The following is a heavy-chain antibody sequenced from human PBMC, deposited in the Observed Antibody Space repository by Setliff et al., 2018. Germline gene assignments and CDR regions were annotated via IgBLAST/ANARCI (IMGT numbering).Heavy chain of an antibody. V-gene: IGHV3-21*05. D-gene: IGHD6-19*01. CDR1: GFTFSDYS. CDR2: ISSSSSYI. J-gene: IGHJ3*02. Sequence: LRLSCAASGFTFSDYSMNWVRQAPGKGLEWVSDISSSSSYIYYADSVKGRFTISRDNAKNSLYLQMNSLRAEDTAVYYCARSGGYSSGWLLYAFDIWGQGTMVTVSS. CDR3: ARSGGYSSGWLLYAFDI.